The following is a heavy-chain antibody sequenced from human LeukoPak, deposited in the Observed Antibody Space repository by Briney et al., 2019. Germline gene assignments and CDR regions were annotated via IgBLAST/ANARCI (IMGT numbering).Heavy chain of an antibody. CDR3: ARVLCSSTSCYRYYYYMDV. CDR1: GGTFSSYT. J-gene: IGHJ6*03. Sequence: SVKVSCKASGGTFSSYTISWVRQAPGQGLEWMGRIIPILGIANYAQKFQGRVTITADKSTSTAYMELSSLRSEDTAVYYCARVLCSSTSCYRYYYYMDVWGKGTTVTVSS. V-gene: IGHV1-69*02. D-gene: IGHD2-2*01. CDR2: IIPILGIA.